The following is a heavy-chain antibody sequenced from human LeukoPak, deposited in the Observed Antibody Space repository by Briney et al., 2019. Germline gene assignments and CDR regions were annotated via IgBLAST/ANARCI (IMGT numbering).Heavy chain of an antibody. Sequence: PGGSLRLSCAASGFTVSSNYMSWVRQAPGKGLEWVSVIYSGGSTYYADSVKGRFTISRDNSMNTLSLQMNSLRAEDTAVYYCARVGGNPQDFHYFDYWGQGTLVTVSS. J-gene: IGHJ4*02. D-gene: IGHD4-23*01. CDR2: IYSGGST. CDR3: ARVGGNPQDFHYFDY. CDR1: GFTVSSNY. V-gene: IGHV3-66*01.